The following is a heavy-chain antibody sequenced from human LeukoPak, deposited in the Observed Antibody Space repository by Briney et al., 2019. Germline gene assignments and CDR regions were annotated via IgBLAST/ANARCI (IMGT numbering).Heavy chain of an antibody. V-gene: IGHV3-53*01. Sequence: GGSLRLSCAASGFTFSSYAMSWVRQAPGEGLEWVSVIYSGGSTYYADSVKGRFTISRDNSKNTLYLQMNSLRAEDTAVYYCARGFRAAAGTHWFDPWGQGTLVTVSS. J-gene: IGHJ5*02. CDR1: GFTFSSYA. CDR3: ARGFRAAAGTHWFDP. D-gene: IGHD6-13*01. CDR2: IYSGGST.